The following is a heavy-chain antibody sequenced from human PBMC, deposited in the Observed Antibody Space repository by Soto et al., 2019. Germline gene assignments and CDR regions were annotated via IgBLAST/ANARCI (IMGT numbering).Heavy chain of an antibody. CDR1: GDSVSSNSAA. Sequence: KQSQTLSLTCAISGDSVSSNSAAWNWIRQSPSRGLEWLGRTYYRSTWYNDYAVSVKSRITINPDTSKNQFSLQLNSVTPDDTAVYYCARGLASVEYSYGYWFDPWGQGTLVTVSS. V-gene: IGHV6-1*01. J-gene: IGHJ5*02. CDR2: TYYRSTWYN. D-gene: IGHD5-18*01. CDR3: ARGLASVEYSYGYWFDP.